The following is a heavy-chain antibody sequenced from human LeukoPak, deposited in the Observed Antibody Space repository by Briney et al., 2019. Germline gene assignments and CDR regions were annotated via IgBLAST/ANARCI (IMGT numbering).Heavy chain of an antibody. J-gene: IGHJ4*02. CDR2: INPNSGGT. D-gene: IGHD2-15*01. V-gene: IGHV1-2*02. CDR1: GYTFTGYY. Sequence: GASVKVSCKASGYTFTGYYMHWVRQAPGQGLEWMGWINPNSGGTNYAQKFQGRVTMTRDTSISTAYMELSRLRSDDTAVYYCAIGYCSGGSCYPHDYWGRGTLVTVSS. CDR3: AIGYCSGGSCYPHDY.